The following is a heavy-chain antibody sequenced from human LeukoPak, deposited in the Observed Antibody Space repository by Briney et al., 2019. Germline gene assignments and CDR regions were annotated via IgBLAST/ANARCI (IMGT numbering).Heavy chain of an antibody. D-gene: IGHD2-15*01. CDR2: INWNGGST. V-gene: IGHV3-20*01. J-gene: IGHJ3*02. CDR1: GFTFDDYG. Sequence: AGGSLTLSCAASGFTFDDYGMSWVRQAPGKGLEWGSSINWNGGSTGYADSVKGRFTISRDNAKNSLYLQMSSLRAEDTALYHCARVRYCSGGSCYSGAFDIWGQGTMVTVSS. CDR3: ARVRYCSGGSCYSGAFDI.